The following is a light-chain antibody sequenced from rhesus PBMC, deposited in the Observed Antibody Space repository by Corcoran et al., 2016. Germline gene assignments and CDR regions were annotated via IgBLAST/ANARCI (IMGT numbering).Light chain of an antibody. V-gene: IGKV3-42*02. J-gene: IGKJ2*01. CDR2: SAA. CDR1: QSGGST. Sequence: EIVMTQSPATLSLSPGERATLSCRASQSGGSTLAWYPHNPGQAPRLLIYSAATRATGIPDRFSGSVSGTEVTLTISRLDPEDVGVYYCQRYNGWPPYTFGQGTKVEIK. CDR3: QRYNGWPPYT.